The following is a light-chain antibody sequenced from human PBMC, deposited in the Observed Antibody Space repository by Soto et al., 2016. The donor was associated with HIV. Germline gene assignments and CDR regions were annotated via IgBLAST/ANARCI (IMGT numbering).Light chain of an antibody. CDR2: KAS. CDR1: QSVSWW. J-gene: IGKJ1*01. CDR3: QQYYDGWT. Sequence: DTQMTQSPSTLSASVGDRVTITCRASQSVSWWLAWYQQKPGKAPKLLMYKASTLESGVPLRFSGSGSGTEFTLTVSSLQPDDFATYYCQQYYDGWTFGQGTRW. V-gene: IGKV1-5*03.